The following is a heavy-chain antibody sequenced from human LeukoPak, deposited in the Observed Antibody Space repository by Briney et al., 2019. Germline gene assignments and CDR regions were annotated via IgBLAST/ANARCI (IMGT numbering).Heavy chain of an antibody. J-gene: IGHJ4*02. CDR2: ISNSGGIT. V-gene: IGHV3-23*01. Sequence: PGGSLRLSCAASGFTFSNYAMSWVRQAPGKGLEWVSAISNSGGITYYADSVKGRFTISRDNPKNTLSLQMNSLRAEDTAVYYCAKEVGGSVAGRFDYWGQGTLVTVSS. CDR1: GFTFSNYA. CDR3: AKEVGGSVAGRFDY. D-gene: IGHD6-19*01.